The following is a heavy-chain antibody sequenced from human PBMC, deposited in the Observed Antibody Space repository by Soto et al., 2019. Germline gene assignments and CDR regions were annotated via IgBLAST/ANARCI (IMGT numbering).Heavy chain of an antibody. CDR3: ARGYAFDI. CDR2: IPHSGST. CDR1: GASISTDNW. V-gene: IGHV4-4*02. J-gene: IGHJ3*02. Sequence: QGQLQESGPGRVKPSGTLSLTCAVSGASISTDNWWSWVRQPPGKGLEWIGEIPHSGSTNYNTSLKSRVTTSAEKSKNRFSLSFISVTAADRAMSHCARGYAFDIGGQGTKLAASS.